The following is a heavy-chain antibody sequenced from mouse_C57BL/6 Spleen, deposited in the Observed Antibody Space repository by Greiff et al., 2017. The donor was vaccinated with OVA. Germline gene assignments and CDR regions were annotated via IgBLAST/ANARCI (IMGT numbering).Heavy chain of an antibody. Sequence: VQLQQSGAELVKPGASVKLSCTASGFNIKDYYMHWVKQRTEQGLEWIGRIDPEDGETKYAPKFPGKATITADTSSNTAYLQLSSLTSEDTAVYYCARGENYYGSSYYWGQGTTLTVSS. CDR2: IDPEDGET. CDR3: ARGENYYGSSYY. J-gene: IGHJ2*01. CDR1: GFNIKDYY. V-gene: IGHV14-2*01. D-gene: IGHD1-1*01.